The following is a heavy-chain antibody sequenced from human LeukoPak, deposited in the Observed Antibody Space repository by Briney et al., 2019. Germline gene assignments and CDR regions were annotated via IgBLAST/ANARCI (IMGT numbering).Heavy chain of an antibody. CDR1: GVSISSSSYY. Sequence: SETLSLTCTVSGVSISSSSYYWGWIRQPPGKGLEWIGSIYYSGSTYYNPSLKSRVTISVDTSKNQFSLKLSSVTAADTAVYYCAICYGANEGSFDYWGQGTLVTVSS. J-gene: IGHJ4*02. V-gene: IGHV4-39*01. CDR3: AICYGANEGSFDY. CDR2: IYYSGST. D-gene: IGHD4-17*01.